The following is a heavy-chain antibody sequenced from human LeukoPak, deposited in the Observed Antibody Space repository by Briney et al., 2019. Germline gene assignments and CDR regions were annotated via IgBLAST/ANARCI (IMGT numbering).Heavy chain of an antibody. Sequence: PGGSLRLSCAASGFTFSSYAMSWVRQAPGKGLEWVSAISGSGGSTYYADSVKGRFTISRDNSKNTLYLQMNSLRAEDTAVYYCAKAVLNDYGDYSSLDYWGQGTLVTVSS. D-gene: IGHD4-17*01. CDR2: ISGSGGST. V-gene: IGHV3-23*01. CDR3: AKAVLNDYGDYSSLDY. CDR1: GFTFSSYA. J-gene: IGHJ4*02.